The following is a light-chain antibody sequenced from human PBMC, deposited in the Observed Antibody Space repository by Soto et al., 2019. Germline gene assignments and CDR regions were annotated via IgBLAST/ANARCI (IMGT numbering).Light chain of an antibody. CDR2: GAS. CDR3: QQYGSSPYT. J-gene: IGKJ2*01. Sequence: ETVLKQSPGTLSLSPGERATLSCRARQSVNNNYLAWYQQKPGQAPRLLIQGASSRATGIPDRFSGSGSGTDFTLTISRLEPEDFAVYYCQQYGSSPYTFGQGTKLEIK. V-gene: IGKV3-20*01. CDR1: QSVNNNY.